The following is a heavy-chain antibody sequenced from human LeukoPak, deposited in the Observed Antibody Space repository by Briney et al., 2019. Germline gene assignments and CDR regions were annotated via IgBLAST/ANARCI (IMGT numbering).Heavy chain of an antibody. CDR3: ARDRMDTGTYFDY. D-gene: IGHD5-18*01. J-gene: IGHJ4*02. CDR1: GYTFTTYG. V-gene: IGHV1-18*01. CDR2: ISTYNGNT. Sequence: ASVRVSCRSSGYTFTTYGITWVRQAPGQGLEWMGWISTYNGNTNYAQKLQGRVTMTTDTSTSTAYMELRSLRSDDTAMYYCARDRMDTGTYFDYWGQGTLVTVSS.